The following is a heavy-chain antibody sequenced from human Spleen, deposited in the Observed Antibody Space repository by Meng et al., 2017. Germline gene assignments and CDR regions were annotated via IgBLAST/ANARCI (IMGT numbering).Heavy chain of an antibody. CDR1: GFTFDDYA. CDR2: ISWNSGSI. Sequence: SLKISCAASGFTFDDYAMHWVRQAPGKGLEWVSGISWNSGSIGYADSVKGRFTISRDNAKNSLYLQMNSLRAEDTALYYCAIDIVGSSGWYSPTFDYWGQGTRVTVSS. J-gene: IGHJ4*02. CDR3: AIDIVGSSGWYSPTFDY. V-gene: IGHV3-9*01. D-gene: IGHD6-19*01.